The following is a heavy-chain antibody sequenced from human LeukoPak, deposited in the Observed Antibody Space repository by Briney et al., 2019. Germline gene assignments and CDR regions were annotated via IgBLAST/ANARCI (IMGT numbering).Heavy chain of an antibody. CDR1: GFTFSSYG. V-gene: IGHV3-48*02. CDR3: AREAAVAGIYFDS. J-gene: IGHJ4*02. Sequence: GGSLRLSCAASGFTFSSYGMSWVHQAPGKGLEWVSYISTTSSTIYYADSVKGRFTISRDNAQNSLYLQMNSLRDEDTAVYYCAREAAVAGIYFDSWGQGTLVTVSS. D-gene: IGHD6-19*01. CDR2: ISTTSSTI.